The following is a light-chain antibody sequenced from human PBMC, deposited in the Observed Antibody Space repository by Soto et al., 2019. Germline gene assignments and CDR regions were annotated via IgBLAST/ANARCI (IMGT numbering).Light chain of an antibody. Sequence: DLQMTQSPSSVSASVGDRVTITCRASQGISSWLARYQQKPGKAPKLLMYAASRLQSGVPSRFSGSGSGTDFTLTISSLQPEDFATYYCQQANSFPYTFGQGTKLEIK. CDR1: QGISSW. V-gene: IGKV1-12*01. CDR3: QQANSFPYT. J-gene: IGKJ2*01. CDR2: AAS.